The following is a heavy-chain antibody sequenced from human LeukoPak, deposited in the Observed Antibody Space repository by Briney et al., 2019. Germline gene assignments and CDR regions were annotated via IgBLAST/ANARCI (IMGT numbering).Heavy chain of an antibody. CDR1: GFTFSAYA. V-gene: IGHV3-23*01. CDR3: AKRLRTDSSIWNYYGMDV. J-gene: IGHJ6*02. CDR2: ISGSGDAT. D-gene: IGHD4-4*01. Sequence: GGSLRLSCAASGFTFSAYAMSWVRQTPDKGLEWVSVISGSGDATNYADPVKGRFTISRDNSKNILYLQMYSLRADDTAVYYCAKRLRTDSSIWNYYGMDVWGQGTTVSVSS.